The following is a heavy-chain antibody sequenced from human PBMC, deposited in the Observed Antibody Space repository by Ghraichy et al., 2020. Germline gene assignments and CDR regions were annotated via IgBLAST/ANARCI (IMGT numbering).Heavy chain of an antibody. CDR1: GFTFNNAW. CDR2: IKSKTDGGTT. D-gene: IGHD3-22*01. CDR3: TTEGLWYYDSRGYQDAFDI. J-gene: IGHJ3*02. Sequence: LSLTCAASGFTFNNAWMSWVRQAPGKGLEWVGRIKSKTDGGTTDYAAPVKGRFTISRDDSKNTLYLQMNSLKTEDTAVYYCTTEGLWYYDSRGYQDAFDIWGQGTMVTVSS. V-gene: IGHV3-15*01.